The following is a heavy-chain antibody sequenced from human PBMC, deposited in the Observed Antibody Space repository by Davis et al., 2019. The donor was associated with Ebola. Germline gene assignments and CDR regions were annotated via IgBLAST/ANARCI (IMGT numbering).Heavy chain of an antibody. CDR3: ARRGDFWSGYYDY. CDR1: QYGFSNYW. D-gene: IGHD3-3*01. CDR2: VYPGDSDT. Sequence: GESLKISCKGSQYGFSNYWIAWVRQMPGKGLEWMGIVYPGDSDTRYSPSFQGQVTISADKSINPAYLQWRSLKASDTAMYYCARRGDFWSGYYDYWGQGTLVSVSS. V-gene: IGHV5-51*01. J-gene: IGHJ4*02.